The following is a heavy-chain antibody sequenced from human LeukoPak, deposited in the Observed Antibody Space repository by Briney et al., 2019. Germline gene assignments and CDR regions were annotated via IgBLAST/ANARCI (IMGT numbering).Heavy chain of an antibody. J-gene: IGHJ4*02. CDR3: AREYTVTTGANYFDY. D-gene: IGHD4-17*01. Sequence: PSETLSLTCAVYGGSLSGYYWSWIRQPPGKGLEWIGEINHSGSTNYNPSLKSRVTISVDTSKNQFSLKLSSVTAADTAVYYCAREYTVTTGANYFDYWGQGTLVTVSS. CDR1: GGSLSGYY. CDR2: INHSGST. V-gene: IGHV4-34*01.